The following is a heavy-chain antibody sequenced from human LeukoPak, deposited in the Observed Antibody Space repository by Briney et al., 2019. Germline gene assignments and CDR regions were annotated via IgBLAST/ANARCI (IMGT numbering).Heavy chain of an antibody. Sequence: PGGSLRLSCAASGFTVSSNHMSWVRQAPGKGLEWGSVIYSGGSTYYADSVKGRFTISRDNSKNTLYLQMNSLRAEDTAVYYCASHSSSWYGFDYWGQGTLVTVSS. CDR2: IYSGGST. V-gene: IGHV3-53*01. J-gene: IGHJ4*02. D-gene: IGHD6-13*01. CDR3: ASHSSSWYGFDY. CDR1: GFTVSSNH.